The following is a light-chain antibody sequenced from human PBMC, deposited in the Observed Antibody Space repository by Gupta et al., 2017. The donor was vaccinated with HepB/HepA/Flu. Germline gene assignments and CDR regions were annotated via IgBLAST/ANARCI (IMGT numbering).Light chain of an antibody. J-gene: IGKJ3*01. CDR1: QSVGTS. CDR2: SAS. Sequence: DIQMTHSPSSLSASVGDRVTITCRPSQSVGTSLHWSQHKPGKAPDLLIYSASSLQRGAPSRFSGSGYGTDFTLTISIRQVEDFATYHCQHSYCAPRFTFGHGTNVAIK. V-gene: IGKV1-39*01. CDR3: QHSYCAPRFT.